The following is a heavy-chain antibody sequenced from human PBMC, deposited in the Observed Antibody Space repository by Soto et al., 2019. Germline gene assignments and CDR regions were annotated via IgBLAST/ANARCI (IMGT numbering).Heavy chain of an antibody. V-gene: IGHV3-53*01. CDR3: ARGKLKDAFDI. Sequence: GGSLRLSCAASGFTISSNYMSWVRQAPGKGLEWVSVIYSGGSTYYADSVKGRFTISRDNSKNTLYLQMNSLRAEDTAVYFCARGKLKDAFDIWGQGTMVTVSS. J-gene: IGHJ3*02. CDR2: IYSGGST. CDR1: GFTISSNY.